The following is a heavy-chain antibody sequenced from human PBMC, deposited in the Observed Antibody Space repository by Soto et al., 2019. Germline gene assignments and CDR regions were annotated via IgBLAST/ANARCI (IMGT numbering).Heavy chain of an antibody. CDR1: GYTFTSYY. Sequence: QVQLVQSGAEVKKPGASVKVSCKASGYTFTSYYMHWVRQAPGQGLEWMGIINPSGGSTSYAQKFQGKVPMTRVTSTSTVYMGLSSLISEATAVYYCARDRTRVAAAGTGGGMDGSVQGTTVTVSS. CDR3: ARDRTRVAAAGTGGGMDG. V-gene: IGHV1-46*01. J-gene: IGHJ6*02. D-gene: IGHD6-13*01. CDR2: INPSGGST.